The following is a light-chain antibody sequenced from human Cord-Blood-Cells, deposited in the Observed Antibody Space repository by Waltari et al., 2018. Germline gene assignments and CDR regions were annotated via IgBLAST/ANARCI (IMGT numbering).Light chain of an antibody. J-gene: IGLJ3*02. Sequence: QSALTQPRSVSGSPGQSVTISCTGTSSDVGGYNYVSWYQQPPGKAPKLMIYDVSERPSGVPDRFSGSKSGNTASLTISGLQAEDEADYYCCSYAGSYLNWVFGGGTKLTVL. CDR3: CSYAGSYLNWV. CDR2: DVS. CDR1: SSDVGGYNY. V-gene: IGLV2-11*01.